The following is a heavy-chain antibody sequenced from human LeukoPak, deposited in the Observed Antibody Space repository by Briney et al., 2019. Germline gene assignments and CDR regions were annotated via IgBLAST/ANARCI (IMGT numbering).Heavy chain of an antibody. Sequence: SETLSLTCTVSSGSYYWSWIRQPAGKGLEWIGQISSSGGATYNPSLKSRVTISLDTSENHFSLKLKSVTAADTAVYYCGRITIFGVVDYWGQGTLVTVSS. J-gene: IGHJ4*02. D-gene: IGHD3-3*01. CDR1: SGSYY. CDR3: GRITIFGVVDY. CDR2: ISSSGGA. V-gene: IGHV4-4*07.